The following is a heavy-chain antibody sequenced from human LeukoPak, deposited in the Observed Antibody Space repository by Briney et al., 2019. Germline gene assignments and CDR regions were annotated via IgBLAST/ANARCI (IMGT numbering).Heavy chain of an antibody. Sequence: GGSLRLSCAASGFTFSRNDMHRVRQAPGKGLEWVAVISYDGGNKYYADSVRGRFTISRDNSRNTLYLQMNSLRAEDTAVYYCAKGHTVTTYFDYWGQGTLVTVSS. CDR3: AKGHTVTTYFDY. CDR2: ISYDGGNK. V-gene: IGHV3-30*18. CDR1: GFTFSRND. D-gene: IGHD4-17*01. J-gene: IGHJ4*02.